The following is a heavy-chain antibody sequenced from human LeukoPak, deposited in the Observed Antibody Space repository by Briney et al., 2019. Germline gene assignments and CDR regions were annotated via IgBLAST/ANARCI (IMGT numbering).Heavy chain of an antibody. J-gene: IGHJ5*02. D-gene: IGHD6-19*01. CDR1: GYTFTGYH. V-gene: IGHV1-46*01. CDR3: ARDSLRTAIAMAGGNWFDP. Sequence: ASVKVSCKGSGYTFTGYHMHWVRQAPGQGLERMGILNPSGGSTTYAEKFQGRVTMTRDTSTSTVYMELSTLRSEDTAVYYCARDSLRTAIAMAGGNWFDPWGQGTLVTVSS. CDR2: LNPSGGST.